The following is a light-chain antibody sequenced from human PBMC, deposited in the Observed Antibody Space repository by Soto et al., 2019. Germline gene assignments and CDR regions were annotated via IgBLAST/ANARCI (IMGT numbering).Light chain of an antibody. CDR3: QQSYSSPTT. CDR2: GAS. V-gene: IGKV1-39*01. J-gene: IGKJ5*01. Sequence: DIQMTQSHSFLSASVGDRVTITCRASQSIGNHLNWYQQKPGKAPKFLIYGASTLQSGVPSRFTGSGSGTDFTLTVNSLQAGDFAIYYCQQSYSSPTTFGQGTRLEI. CDR1: QSIGNH.